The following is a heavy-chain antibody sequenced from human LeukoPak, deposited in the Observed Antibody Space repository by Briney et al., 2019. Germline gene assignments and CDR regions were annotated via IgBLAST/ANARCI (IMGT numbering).Heavy chain of an antibody. J-gene: IGHJ3*02. V-gene: IGHV3-9*01. Sequence: TGGSLRLSCAASGFTFDDYAMHWVRQAPGNGMEWVSGISWNSSSIGYADSVKGRFTISRDNAKNSLYLQMNSLRAEDTALYYCAKVVGVRCSSTSCYQGAFDIWGQGTMVTVSS. D-gene: IGHD2-2*01. CDR2: ISWNSSSI. CDR3: AKVVGVRCSSTSCYQGAFDI. CDR1: GFTFDDYA.